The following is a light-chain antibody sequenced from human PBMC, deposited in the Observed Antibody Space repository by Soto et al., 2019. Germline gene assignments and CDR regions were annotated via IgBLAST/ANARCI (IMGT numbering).Light chain of an antibody. CDR3: QQSYSTPQT. CDR1: QSISSY. J-gene: IGKJ1*01. V-gene: IGKV1-39*01. CDR2: AAS. Sequence: IQLTQCPSSLSASVGDRFTITCRASQSISSYLNWYQQKPGQAPKLLIYAASSLQSGVPSRFSGSGYGTDFTLTISSLQNEDFATYYCQQSYSTPQTFGQGTKVDIK.